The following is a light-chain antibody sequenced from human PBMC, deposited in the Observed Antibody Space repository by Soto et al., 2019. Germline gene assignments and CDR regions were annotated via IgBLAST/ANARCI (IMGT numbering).Light chain of an antibody. J-gene: IGLJ2*01. Sequence: QSALTQPRSVSGSPGQSVTLSCTGTSSDVGGYHYVSWYQHHPGKAPKIIIYDVNKRPSGVPDRFSGSKSGNTASLTISGLQTEDEADYYCCSYAGSYTLVVGGGSKLTVL. CDR1: SSDVGGYHY. V-gene: IGLV2-11*01. CDR2: DVN. CDR3: CSYAGSYTLV.